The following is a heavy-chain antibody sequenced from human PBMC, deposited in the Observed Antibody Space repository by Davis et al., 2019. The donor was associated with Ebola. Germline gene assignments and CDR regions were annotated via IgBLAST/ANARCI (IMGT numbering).Heavy chain of an antibody. V-gene: IGHV3-21*01. CDR2: MNSAGSFA. CDR3: AKSGGDCYSRGDCYFQH. J-gene: IGHJ1*01. D-gene: IGHD2-21*02. CDR1: AFTFSSYG. Sequence: GESLKISCAASAFTFSSYGMHWVRQAPGKGLEWVSSMNSAGSFAYYADSVKGRFTISRDNAKDSLYLHMNSLRAEDTGVYYCAKSGGDCYSRGDCYFQHWGQGTLVTVSS.